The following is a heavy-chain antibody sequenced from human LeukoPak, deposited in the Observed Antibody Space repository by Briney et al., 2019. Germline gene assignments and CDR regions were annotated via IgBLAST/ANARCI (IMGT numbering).Heavy chain of an antibody. D-gene: IGHD6-25*01. CDR3: ARAGRSSAQNYYYYYMDV. Sequence: SETLSLTCTVSGGSISSYYWSWIRQPPGKGLEWIGYIYYSGSTNYNPSLKSRVTISVDTSKNQFSLKLSSMTAADTAVYYCARAGRSSAQNYYYYYMDVWGKGTTVTVSS. J-gene: IGHJ6*03. CDR2: IYYSGST. V-gene: IGHV4-59*01. CDR1: GGSISSYY.